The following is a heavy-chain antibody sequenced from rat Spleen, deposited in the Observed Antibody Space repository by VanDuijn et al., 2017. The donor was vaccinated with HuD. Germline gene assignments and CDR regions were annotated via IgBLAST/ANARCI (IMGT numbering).Heavy chain of an antibody. CDR3: ARVSWDDFDY. V-gene: IGHV5-7*01. Sequence: EVQLVESDGGLVQPGRSLKLSCAASGFTFSDYYMAWVRQAPKKGLEWVATITSGGSNSYYPDSVKGRFTISRDNAKSTLYLQMDSLRSEDTATYYCARVSWDDFDYWGQGVMVTVSS. CDR2: ITSGGSNS. CDR1: GFTFSDYY. D-gene: IGHD1-2*01. J-gene: IGHJ2*01.